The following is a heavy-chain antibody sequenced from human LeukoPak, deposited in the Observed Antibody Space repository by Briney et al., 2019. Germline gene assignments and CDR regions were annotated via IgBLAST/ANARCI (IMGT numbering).Heavy chain of an antibody. Sequence: GGSLRLSCAASGFTFSGSAIHWVRQASGKGLEWAGRIRSKANSYATSSAASVKGRFTISRDDSKNTAYLQMSSLKTEDTAVYYCTRDYGVLFDYWGQGTLVTVSS. J-gene: IGHJ4*02. CDR2: IRSKANSYAT. V-gene: IGHV3-73*01. CDR3: TRDYGVLFDY. CDR1: GFTFSGSA. D-gene: IGHD4-17*01.